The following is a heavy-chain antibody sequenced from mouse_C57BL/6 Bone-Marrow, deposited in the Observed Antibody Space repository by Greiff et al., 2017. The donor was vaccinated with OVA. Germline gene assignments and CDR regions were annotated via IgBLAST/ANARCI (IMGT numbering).Heavy chain of an antibody. CDR2: IWRGGST. CDR1: GFSLTSYG. CDR3: AEIFATVVATRAMGY. D-gene: IGHD1-1*01. J-gene: IGHJ4*01. V-gene: IGHV2-5*01. Sequence: QVQLQQSGPGLVQPSQCLSITCTASGFSLTSYGVHWVRQSPGQGLEWLGVIWRGGSTDYNAALMSRLSITKDNSKIKVFFKMNSLQSDDTAIYSSAEIFATVVATRAMGYWGQGTSVTVSS.